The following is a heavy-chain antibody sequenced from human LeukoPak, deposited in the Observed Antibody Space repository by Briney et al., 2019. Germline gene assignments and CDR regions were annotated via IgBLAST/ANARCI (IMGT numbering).Heavy chain of an antibody. Sequence: ASVKVSCKASGYTFTSYGISWVRQAPGQGLEWMGWISAYNGNTNYAQKLQGRVTMTTDTSTSTAYMELRSLRSDDTAVYYCARRGSYGGIRYWYFDLWGHGTLVTVSS. V-gene: IGHV1-18*01. CDR1: GYTFTSYG. D-gene: IGHD1-26*01. CDR3: ARRGSYGGIRYWYFDL. J-gene: IGHJ2*01. CDR2: ISAYNGNT.